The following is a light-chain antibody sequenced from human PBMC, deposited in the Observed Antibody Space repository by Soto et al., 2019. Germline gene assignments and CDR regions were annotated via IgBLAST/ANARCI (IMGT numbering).Light chain of an antibody. J-gene: IGLJ1*01. CDR3: CSYAGSYPFV. CDR2: DVN. V-gene: IGLV2-11*01. CDR1: SSDVGGFNS. Sequence: SALTQPRSVSGSPGQSVTISCTGTSSDVGGFNSVSWYQQHPGKAPKLMIYDVNKRPSGVPDRFSGSKSGSTASLTISGLQAEDEADYYCCSYAGSYPFVFGTGTKV.